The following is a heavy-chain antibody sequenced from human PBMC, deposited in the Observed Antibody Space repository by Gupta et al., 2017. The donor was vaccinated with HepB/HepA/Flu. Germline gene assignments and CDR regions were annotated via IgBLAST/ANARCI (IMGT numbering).Heavy chain of an antibody. J-gene: IGHJ4*02. CDR3: AKDRGSGRYYADLIDY. Sequence: EVQLLDSGGGLVQPGGSLRLSCAASGFTFNSYAMAWVRQAPGKGLEWVSSISGSGDSTYYSDSVKGRFTISRDNSKNTLYLQMSSLRAEDAAIYYCAKDRGSGRYYADLIDYWGQGTLVTVSS. CDR2: ISGSGDST. CDR1: GFTFNSYA. D-gene: IGHD1-26*01. V-gene: IGHV3-23*01.